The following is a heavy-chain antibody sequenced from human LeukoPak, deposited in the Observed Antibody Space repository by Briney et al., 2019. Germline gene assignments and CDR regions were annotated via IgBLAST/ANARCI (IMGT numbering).Heavy chain of an antibody. CDR1: GYTFTGYY. CDR3: ARAPGIVGATMNY. CDR2: INPNSGGT. Sequence: ASVKVSCKASGYTFTGYYMHWVRLAPGQGLEWMGWINPNSGGTNYTQKFQGRVTMTRDTSISTAYMELSRLRSDDTAVYYCARAPGIVGATMNYWGQGTLVTVSS. V-gene: IGHV1-2*02. D-gene: IGHD1-26*01. J-gene: IGHJ4*02.